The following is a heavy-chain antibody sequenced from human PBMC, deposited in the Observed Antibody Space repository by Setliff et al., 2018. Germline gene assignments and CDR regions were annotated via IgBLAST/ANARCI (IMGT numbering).Heavy chain of an antibody. CDR3: ARESRYYYDNLGTLDY. J-gene: IGHJ4*02. D-gene: IGHD3-22*01. V-gene: IGHV4-38-2*02. Sequence: SETLSLTCTVSGYSISSGYIWGWIRQPPGKGLEWIGEINHSGSTNYNPSLKSRVSISVDTSKNQFSLKLSSVTAADTAVYYCARESRYYYDNLGTLDYWGQGTLVTVSS. CDR2: INHSGST. CDR1: GYSISSGYI.